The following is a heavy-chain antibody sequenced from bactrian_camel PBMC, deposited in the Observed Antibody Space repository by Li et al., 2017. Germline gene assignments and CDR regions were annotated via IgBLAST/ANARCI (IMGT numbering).Heavy chain of an antibody. CDR2: ISTGSSNT. D-gene: IGHD5*01. Sequence: QVQLVESGGGLVQPGGSLRLSCVVSGTTLSSEAMSWVRQAPGKGLEWVSSISTGSSNTYYADSVKGRFTVSRDASKNIMYLQMSDLKIEDAGVYYCATSGGGHNRGPGTQVTVS. CDR1: GTTLSSEA. CDR3: ATSGGGHN. V-gene: IGHV3-2*01. J-gene: IGHJ4*01.